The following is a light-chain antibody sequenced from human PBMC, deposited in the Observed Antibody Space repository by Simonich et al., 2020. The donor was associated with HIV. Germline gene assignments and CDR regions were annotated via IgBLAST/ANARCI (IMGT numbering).Light chain of an antibody. Sequence: EIVLTQSPATLSLSPGERATLSCRASQNINNYLAWYQQKPGPAPRLLIYGASSRATGVPARFSGSGFGTEFSLTISSMQSEDFAVYYCQQYNNWPSPFTFGPGTKVDIK. CDR2: GAS. J-gene: IGKJ3*01. CDR1: QNINNY. CDR3: QQYNNWPSPFT. V-gene: IGKV3-15*01.